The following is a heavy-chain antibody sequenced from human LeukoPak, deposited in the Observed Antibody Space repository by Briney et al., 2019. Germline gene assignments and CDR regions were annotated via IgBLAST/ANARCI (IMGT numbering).Heavy chain of an antibody. D-gene: IGHD4-17*01. CDR1: GFTFSSYG. Sequence: PGGSLRFSCVGSGFTFSSYGMHWVRQPPGKGLEWVAAIWNDGTDEFYSDSVKGRFTISRDNSKSTVYLQMNSLRAEDTAVYYCAKEDDYGDLFDYWGQGTLVTVSS. J-gene: IGHJ4*02. CDR3: AKEDDYGDLFDY. CDR2: IWNDGTDE. V-gene: IGHV3-33*06.